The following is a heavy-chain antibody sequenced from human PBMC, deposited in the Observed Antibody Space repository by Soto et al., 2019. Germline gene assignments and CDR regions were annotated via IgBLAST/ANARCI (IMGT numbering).Heavy chain of an antibody. CDR1: GFTFSDSG. D-gene: IGHD6-6*01. J-gene: IGHJ4*02. CDR2: IWSDGSDK. CDR3: VRGNRYSSSSGWGGGFDY. Sequence: QVQLVESGGGVVQPGGSLRLSCATSGFTFSDSGMHWVRQAPGKGLEWVAVIWSDGSDKSYADSVEGRFTISKDNSKNTLYLQKNCLRPEDTAVYYCVRGNRYSSSSGWGGGFDYWGQGTLVTVSS. V-gene: IGHV3-33*01.